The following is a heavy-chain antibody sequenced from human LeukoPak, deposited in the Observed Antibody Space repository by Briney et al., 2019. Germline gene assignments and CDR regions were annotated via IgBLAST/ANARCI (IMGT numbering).Heavy chain of an antibody. CDR3: AIYGSGSYYNRFDY. CDR2: IIPIFGTA. J-gene: IGHJ4*02. D-gene: IGHD3-10*01. V-gene: IGHV1-69*13. CDR1: GGTFSSYA. Sequence: ASVKVSCKASGGTFSSYAISWVRQAPGQGLEWMGGIIPIFGTANYAQKFQGRVTITADESTSTAYMELSSLRSEDMAVYYCAIYGSGSYYNRFDYWGQGTLVTVSS.